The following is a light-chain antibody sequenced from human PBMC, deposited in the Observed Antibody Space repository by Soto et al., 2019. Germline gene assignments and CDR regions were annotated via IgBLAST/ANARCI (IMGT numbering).Light chain of an antibody. V-gene: IGLV2-23*02. CDR1: SSDVGSYNL. J-gene: IGLJ1*01. Sequence: QSVLTQPASVSGAPGQSITISCTGTSSDVGSYNLVSWYQQHPGKAPKLMIYEVSKRPSGVSTRFSGSKSGNTASLTISGLQSENEPDYYCCSYAGSSTPHYVYGTGTKVTVL. CDR2: EVS. CDR3: CSYAGSSTPHYV.